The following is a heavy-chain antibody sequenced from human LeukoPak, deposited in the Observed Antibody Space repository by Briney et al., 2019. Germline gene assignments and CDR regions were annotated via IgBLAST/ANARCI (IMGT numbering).Heavy chain of an antibody. J-gene: IGHJ4*02. CDR2: MNANSGNT. CDR1: GYTFTSYD. D-gene: IGHD1-26*01. V-gene: IGHV1-8*01. Sequence: ASVKVSCKASGYTFTSYDINWVRQATGQGLKWMGWMNANSGNTGYAQKFQGRVTMTRNTSISTAYMELSSLRSEDTAVYYCARPSGTYSLFHSWGQGTLVTVSS. CDR3: ARPSGTYSLFHS.